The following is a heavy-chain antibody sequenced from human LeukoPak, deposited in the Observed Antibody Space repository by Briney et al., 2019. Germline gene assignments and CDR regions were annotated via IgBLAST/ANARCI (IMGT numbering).Heavy chain of an antibody. CDR2: TNSGGSAI. CDR1: GFTFNSYE. V-gene: IGHV3-48*03. J-gene: IGHJ4*02. CDR3: ARGGSYVHY. D-gene: IGHD1-26*01. Sequence: GGSLRLSCAASGFTFNSYEVNWVRQAPGKGLEWVSYTNSGGSAIYYADSVKGRFTISRDNAKNSLYLQMNSLRADDTAVYYCARGGSYVHYWGQGTLVTVSS.